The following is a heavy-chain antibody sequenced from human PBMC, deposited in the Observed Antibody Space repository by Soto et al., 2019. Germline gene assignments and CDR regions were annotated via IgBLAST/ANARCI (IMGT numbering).Heavy chain of an antibody. Sequence: ASVKVSCKASGYTFTGYYMQWVRQAPGQGLEWMGWINPNSGGTNYAQKFQGWVTMTRDTSISTAYMELSRLRSDDTALYYCARDMYNWNWNAFDIWGQGTMVTVSS. V-gene: IGHV1-2*04. D-gene: IGHD1-7*01. J-gene: IGHJ3*02. CDR3: ARDMYNWNWNAFDI. CDR2: INPNSGGT. CDR1: GYTFTGYY.